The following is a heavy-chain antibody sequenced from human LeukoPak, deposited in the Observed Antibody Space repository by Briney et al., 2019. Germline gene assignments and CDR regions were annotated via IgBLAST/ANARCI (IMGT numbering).Heavy chain of an antibody. V-gene: IGHV4-34*01. Sequence: PSETLSLTCAVYGGSFSGYYWSWLRQPPGKGLEWLGEINHSGSTNYNPSLKSRVTISVDTSKNQFSRKLSSVTAADTAVYYCARVPRIAVAGRPFDYWGQGTLVTVSS. J-gene: IGHJ4*02. D-gene: IGHD6-19*01. CDR1: GGSFSGYY. CDR2: INHSGST. CDR3: ARVPRIAVAGRPFDY.